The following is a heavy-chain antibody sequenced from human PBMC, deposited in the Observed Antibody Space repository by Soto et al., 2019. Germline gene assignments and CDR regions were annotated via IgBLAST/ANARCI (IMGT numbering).Heavy chain of an antibody. Sequence: SQTLSLTCAISGDSVSSISASCNWIRQSPSRGLEWLGRTYYRSKWTNDYAVSVKSRITINPDTSKNQFSLQLSSVTPEDTAMYYCVRGYSSSFDYWGQGTLVTVSS. CDR3: VRGYSSSFDY. V-gene: IGHV6-1*01. D-gene: IGHD2-15*01. CDR1: GDSVSSISAS. J-gene: IGHJ4*02. CDR2: TYYRSKWTN.